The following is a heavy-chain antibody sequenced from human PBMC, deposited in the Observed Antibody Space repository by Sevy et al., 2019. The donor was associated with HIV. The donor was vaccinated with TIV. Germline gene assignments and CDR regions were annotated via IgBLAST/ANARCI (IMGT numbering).Heavy chain of an antibody. CDR2: INPNSGGT. CDR1: GYTFTGYY. CDR3: ARGRCTNGVCYYFDY. V-gene: IGHV1-2*02. Sequence: ASVKVSCKASGYTFTGYYMHWVRQAPGQGLEWMGWINPNSGGTNYAQKFQGRVTMTRDTSISTAYMELSRLSSDDTAVYYCARGRCTNGVCYYFDYWGQGTLVTVSS. D-gene: IGHD2-8*01. J-gene: IGHJ4*02.